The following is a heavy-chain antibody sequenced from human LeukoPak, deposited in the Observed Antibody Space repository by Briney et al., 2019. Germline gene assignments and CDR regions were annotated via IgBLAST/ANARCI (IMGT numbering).Heavy chain of an antibody. CDR3: ARDCSGGSCPSPNYYYYYGMDV. CDR1: GFTFSNY. CDR2: IYSGGST. D-gene: IGHD2-15*01. J-gene: IGHJ6*02. Sequence: GGSLRLSCAASGFTFSNYMSWVRQAPGKGLEWVLVIYSGGSTYYADSVKGRFTVSRDNSKNTLYLQMNSLRAEDTAVYYCARDCSGGSCPSPNYYYYYGMDVWGQGTTVTVSS. V-gene: IGHV3-66*01.